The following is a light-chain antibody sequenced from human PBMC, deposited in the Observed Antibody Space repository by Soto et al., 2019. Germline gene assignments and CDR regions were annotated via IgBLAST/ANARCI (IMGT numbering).Light chain of an antibody. CDR2: GAS. CDR1: QSVSSN. Sequence: IVMTQSPATLSVSPWERATLSYRASQSVSSNLAWYQQKPGQAPRLLIYGASTRATGIPARFSGSGSGTEFTLTISSLQSEDFAVYYCQQYNNWPLTFGGGTKVDIK. CDR3: QQYNNWPLT. V-gene: IGKV3-15*01. J-gene: IGKJ4*01.